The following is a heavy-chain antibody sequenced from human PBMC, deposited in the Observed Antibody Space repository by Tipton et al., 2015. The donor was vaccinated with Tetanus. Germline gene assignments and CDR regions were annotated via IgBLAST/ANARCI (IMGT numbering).Heavy chain of an antibody. CDR3: VRGDTAMVLSN. V-gene: IGHV4-34*01. CDR2: INHSGST. CDR1: GGSFSGYY. D-gene: IGHD5-18*01. J-gene: IGHJ4*02. Sequence: TLSLTCAVYGGSFSGYYWSWIRQPPGRGLEWIGEINHSGSTNYNPSLKSRVTISVDTTKNQFSRKLSSVTAADTAVYYCVRGDTAMVLSNWGQGALVTVSS.